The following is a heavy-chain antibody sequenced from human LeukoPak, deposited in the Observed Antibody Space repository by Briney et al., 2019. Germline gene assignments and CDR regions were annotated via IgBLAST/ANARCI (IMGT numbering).Heavy chain of an antibody. D-gene: IGHD6-6*01. J-gene: IGHJ6*03. CDR3: ARFDAHSRSSNYYYYMDV. V-gene: IGHV4-34*01. CDR2: INHSGST. Sequence: PSETLSLTCAVYGESFSGYYWSWIRQPPGKGLEWIGEINHSGSTNYNPSLKSRVTISVDRSKSQFSLKLTSVTAADTAVYYCARFDAHSRSSNYYYYMDVWGRGTTVIVSS. CDR1: GESFSGYY.